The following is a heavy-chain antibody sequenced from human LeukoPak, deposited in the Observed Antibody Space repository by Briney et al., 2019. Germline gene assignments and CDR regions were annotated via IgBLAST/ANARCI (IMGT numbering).Heavy chain of an antibody. D-gene: IGHD4-17*01. CDR3: AREARDYGDTSWFDP. J-gene: IGHJ5*02. CDR1: GGTFSSYA. V-gene: IGHV1-69*01. Sequence: GSSVTVSCKASGGTFSSYAISWVRQAPGQGLEWMGGIIPIFGTANYAQKFQGRVTITADESTSTAYMELSSLRSEDTAVYYCAREARDYGDTSWFDPWGQGTLVTVSS. CDR2: IIPIFGTA.